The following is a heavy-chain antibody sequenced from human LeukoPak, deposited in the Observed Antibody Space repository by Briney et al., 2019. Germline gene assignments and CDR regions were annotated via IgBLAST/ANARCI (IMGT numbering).Heavy chain of an antibody. J-gene: IGHJ6*02. D-gene: IGHD1-14*01. V-gene: IGHV3-23*01. CDR2: ISGSGGTT. CDR1: GFTFNNYA. CDR3: AKVSGGGLYYDGMDV. Sequence: GGSLRLSCAASGFTFNNYAMNWVRQAPGKGLEWVSVISGSGGTTYFADSVKGRFTISRDSSKNTLYLQMNSLRAEDTAVYYCAKVSGGGLYYDGMDVWGQGTTVTVSS.